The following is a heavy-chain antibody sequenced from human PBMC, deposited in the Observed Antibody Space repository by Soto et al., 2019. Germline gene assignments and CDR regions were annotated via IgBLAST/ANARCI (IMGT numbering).Heavy chain of an antibody. CDR2: ISFDGSTE. D-gene: IGHD3-10*01. Sequence: QVQLVESGGGVVQPGRSLRLPCAASGFTFISYAMHWVRQAPGKGLEWVAVISFDGSTEYYADSVKGRFTISRDNSKNTVYLQMNSLRSEDTAVYYSARSRHGSGSYTHFYYGLDVWGQGTTVTVSS. CDR1: GFTFISYA. J-gene: IGHJ6*02. V-gene: IGHV3-30-3*01. CDR3: ARSRHGSGSYTHFYYGLDV.